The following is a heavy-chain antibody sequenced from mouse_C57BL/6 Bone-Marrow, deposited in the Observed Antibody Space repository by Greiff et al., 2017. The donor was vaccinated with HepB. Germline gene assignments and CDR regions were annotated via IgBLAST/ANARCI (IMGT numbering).Heavy chain of an antibody. V-gene: IGHV1-4*01. CDR1: GYTFTSYT. CDR2: INPSSGYT. Sequence: VQLQQSGAELARPGASVKMSCKASGYTFTSYTMHWVKKRPGQGLEWIGYINPSSGYTKYNQKFKDKATLTADKSSSTAYMQLSSLTSEDSAVYYCARYTRRDYAMDYWGQGTSVTVSS. CDR3: ARYTRRDYAMDY. J-gene: IGHJ4*01. D-gene: IGHD3-3*01.